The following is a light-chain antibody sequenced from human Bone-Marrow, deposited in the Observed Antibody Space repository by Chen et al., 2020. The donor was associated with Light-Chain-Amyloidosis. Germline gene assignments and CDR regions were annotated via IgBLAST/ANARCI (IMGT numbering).Light chain of an antibody. Sequence: SYVLTQPSSVSVAPGQTATIACGGNNIGSTSVHWYQQTPGQAPLLVVYDDSDRPSGIPERLSGSNSGTTATLTISRVEAGDAADYYCPVWDRSSDRPVFGGGTKLTVL. CDR2: DDS. CDR1: NIGSTS. CDR3: PVWDRSSDRPV. V-gene: IGLV3-21*02. J-gene: IGLJ3*02.